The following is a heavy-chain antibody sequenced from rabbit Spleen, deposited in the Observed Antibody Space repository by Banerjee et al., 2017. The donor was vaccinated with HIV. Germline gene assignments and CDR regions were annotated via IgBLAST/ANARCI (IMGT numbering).Heavy chain of an antibody. D-gene: IGHD2-1*01. Sequence: QEQLEESGGDLVKPEGSLTLTCTASGFSFSSSYWICWVRQAPGKGLEWIACIYGGSSGSAYYATWAKGRFTISSHNAQNTLYLQLNSLTAADTATYFCVRDLGYDDYSEKGYFNLWGPGTLVTVS. V-gene: IGHV1S45*01. J-gene: IGHJ4*01. CDR1: GFSFSSSYW. CDR2: IYGGSSGSA. CDR3: VRDLGYDDYSEKGYFNL.